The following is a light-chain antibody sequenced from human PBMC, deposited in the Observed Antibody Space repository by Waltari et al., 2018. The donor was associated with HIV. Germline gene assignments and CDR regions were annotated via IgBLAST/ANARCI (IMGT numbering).Light chain of an antibody. V-gene: IGLV2-14*03. CDR2: DVR. CDR3: PSYSRQGDSYV. CDR1: VGDIGSYHF. Sequence: QSVLTQPASLSVSPGQSITIPCTGSVGDIGSYHFVSWFQKYPNQAPTLLLYDVRSRPSGVSSRFSGSKSGNTASLTISGLQTEDEATYFCPSYSRQGDSYVVGTGT. J-gene: IGLJ1*01.